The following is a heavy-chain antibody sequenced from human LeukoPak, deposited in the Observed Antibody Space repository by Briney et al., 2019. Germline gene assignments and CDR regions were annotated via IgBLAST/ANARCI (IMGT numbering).Heavy chain of an antibody. J-gene: IGHJ6*02. V-gene: IGHV3-23*01. Sequence: TGGSLRLSCAASGFTFSSYAMSWVRQAPGKGLEWVSAISGSGSSTYYADSVKGRFTISKDNAKNSLYLQMNSLRAEDTALYHCARNNGMDVWGQGTTVIVSS. CDR1: GFTFSSYA. CDR3: ARNNGMDV. CDR2: ISGSGSST.